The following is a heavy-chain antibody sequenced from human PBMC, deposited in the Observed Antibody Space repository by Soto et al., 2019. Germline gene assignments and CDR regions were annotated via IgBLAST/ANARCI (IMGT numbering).Heavy chain of an antibody. V-gene: IGHV4-34*01. D-gene: IGHD3-16*01. CDR1: GGSFSGYY. Sequence: SETLSLTCAVYGGSFSGYYWSWIRQPPGKGLEWIGEINHSGSTNYNPSLKSRVTISVDTSKNQFSLKLSSVTAADTAVYYCARSRITFGGHRYYVMDVWGQGTTVTVSS. CDR3: ARSRITFGGHRYYVMDV. CDR2: INHSGST. J-gene: IGHJ6*02.